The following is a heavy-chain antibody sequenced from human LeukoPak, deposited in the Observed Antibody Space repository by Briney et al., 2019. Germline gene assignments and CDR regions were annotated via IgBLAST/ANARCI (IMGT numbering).Heavy chain of an antibody. V-gene: IGHV3-13*01. J-gene: IGHJ6*03. CDR2: IGTAGDT. CDR1: GFTFSSYD. CDR3: ARGGDFGYSYGGYYYMDV. D-gene: IGHD5-18*01. Sequence: PGGSLRLSCAASGFTFSSYDMHWVRQAPGKGLEWVSTIGTAGDTYYPGSVKGRFTISRENGKNSLYLQMNSLRAGDTVVHYCARGGDFGYSYGGYYYMDVWGKGTTVTVSS.